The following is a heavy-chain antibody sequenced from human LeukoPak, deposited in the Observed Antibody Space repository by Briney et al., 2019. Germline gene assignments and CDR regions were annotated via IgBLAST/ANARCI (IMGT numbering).Heavy chain of an antibody. CDR1: GYTFISYA. Sequence: GASVKVSCKASGYTFISYALHWVRQAPGQRLEWMGWINPGNGNTRYSQQFQGRVTITRDTSATTAYMELSSLKSEDMAIYYCARAQWSGYYVYWGQGTLVTVSS. CDR2: INPGNGNT. J-gene: IGHJ4*02. D-gene: IGHD3-3*01. CDR3: ARAQWSGYYVY. V-gene: IGHV1-3*03.